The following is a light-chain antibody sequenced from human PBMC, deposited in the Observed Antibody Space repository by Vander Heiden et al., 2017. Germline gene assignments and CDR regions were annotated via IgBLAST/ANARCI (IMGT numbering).Light chain of an antibody. CDR1: SLPQHY. Sequence: SYALTPPPSVSVSPGQTARLPCSVDSLPQHYAYWYQQKTGQAPVLVIYKDSERPSGIPARFSGSSSGTTVTLTISGVQAEEEADYYCQSADSSGTCVVFGGGTKLTVL. CDR2: KDS. V-gene: IGLV3-25*02. J-gene: IGLJ2*01. CDR3: QSADSSGTCVV.